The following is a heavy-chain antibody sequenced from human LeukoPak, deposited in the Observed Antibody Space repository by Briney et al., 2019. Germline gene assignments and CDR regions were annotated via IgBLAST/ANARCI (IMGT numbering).Heavy chain of an antibody. D-gene: IGHD2-2*01. CDR2: MNPNSGNT. J-gene: IGHJ4*02. Sequence: ASVKVSCKASGYTFTSYDINWVRQATGQGLEWMGWMNPNSGNTGYAQRFQGRVTMTRNTSISTAYMELSSLRSEDTAVYYCASFPAIYCSSTSCADYWGQGTLVTVSS. CDR1: GYTFTSYD. V-gene: IGHV1-8*01. CDR3: ASFPAIYCSSTSCADY.